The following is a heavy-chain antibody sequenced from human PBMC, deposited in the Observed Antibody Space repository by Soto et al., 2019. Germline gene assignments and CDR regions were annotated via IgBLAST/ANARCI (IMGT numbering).Heavy chain of an antibody. CDR3: TRSAISPYGGLIGPFDY. J-gene: IGHJ4*02. V-gene: IGHV4-39*01. Sequence: SETLSLTCTVSGGSVRSSTYYWGWIRQSPGKGLEWIGSIYYSGSTHNNPSLKSRVTMSVDTYTNQFSLKLMSVTAADTAIYYCTRSAISPYGGLIGPFDYWGQGNLVTVSS. CDR2: IYYSGST. CDR1: GGSVRSSTYY. D-gene: IGHD3-16*02.